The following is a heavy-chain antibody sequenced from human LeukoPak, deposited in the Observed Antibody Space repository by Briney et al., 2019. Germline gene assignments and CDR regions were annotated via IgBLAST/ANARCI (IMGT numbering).Heavy chain of an antibody. D-gene: IGHD5-24*01. CDR3: ASPSAEMVAINGWYFDV. V-gene: IGHV3-66*01. CDR1: GFTVSSNY. CDR2: IYGGGST. J-gene: IGHJ2*01. Sequence: GGSLRLSCVASGFTVSSNYMTWVRQAPGKELEWITVIYGGGSTFSADCVNGRLINSRDSSRNTLLLKMNSLRAEDTAVYYCASPSAEMVAINGWYFDVWGRGTVVPVSS.